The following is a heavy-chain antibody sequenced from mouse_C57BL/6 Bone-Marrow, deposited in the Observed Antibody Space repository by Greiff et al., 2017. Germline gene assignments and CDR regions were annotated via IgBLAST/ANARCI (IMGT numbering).Heavy chain of an antibody. V-gene: IGHV1-55*01. CDR3: ATYYYGSIYWYFDV. D-gene: IGHD1-1*01. CDR2: IYPGSGST. Sequence: QVQLQQPGAELVKPGASVKMSCKASGYTFTSYWITWVKQRPGQGLEWIGDIYPGSGSTNYNEKFKSKATLTVDTSSSTAYMQLSSLTSEDSAVYYCATYYYGSIYWYFDVWAQGPRSPSPQ. J-gene: IGHJ1*03. CDR1: GYTFTSYW.